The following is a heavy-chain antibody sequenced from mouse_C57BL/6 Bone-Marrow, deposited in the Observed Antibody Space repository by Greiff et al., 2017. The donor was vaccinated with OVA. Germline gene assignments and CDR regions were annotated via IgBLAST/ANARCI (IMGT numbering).Heavy chain of an antibody. Sequence: EVQLQQSVAELVRPGASVKLSCTASGFNIKNTYMHWVKQRPEQGLEWIGRIDPANGNTKYAPKFQGKATITADTSSNTAYLQLSSLTSEDTAIYYCAGSSIYYDYEAWFAYWGQGTLVTVSA. V-gene: IGHV14-3*01. D-gene: IGHD2-4*01. CDR2: IDPANGNT. J-gene: IGHJ3*01. CDR1: GFNIKNTY. CDR3: AGSSIYYDYEAWFAY.